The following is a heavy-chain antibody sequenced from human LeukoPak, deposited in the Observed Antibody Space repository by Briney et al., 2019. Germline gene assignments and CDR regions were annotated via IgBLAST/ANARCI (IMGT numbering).Heavy chain of an antibody. CDR2: ISGSGGST. CDR3: AKKRGFTPFSPFDY. V-gene: IGHV3-23*01. Sequence: GGSLRLSCAASGFTFSSYAMGWVRQAPGKGLEWVSAISGSGGSTYYADSVKGRFTISRDNSKNTLYLQMNSLRAEDTAVYYCAKKRGFTPFSPFDYWGQGTLVTVSS. CDR1: GFTFSSYA. J-gene: IGHJ4*02.